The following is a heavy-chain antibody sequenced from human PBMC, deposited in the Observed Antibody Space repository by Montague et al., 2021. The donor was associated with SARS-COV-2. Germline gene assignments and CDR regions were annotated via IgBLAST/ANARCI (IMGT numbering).Heavy chain of an antibody. CDR1: GASISSYY. V-gene: IGHV4-59*01. CDR3: ARARGSSGLWFGEYNWFEP. CDR2: LYGSERT. Sequence: SETLSLTSTVSGASISSYYWSWIRQPPGKGLEWIAYLYGSERTSYNPSLKSRITISLDTSRNQFSLKLSSMTAADTAVYYCARARGSSGLWFGEYNWFEPWGQGTLVTVSS. D-gene: IGHD3-10*01. J-gene: IGHJ5*02.